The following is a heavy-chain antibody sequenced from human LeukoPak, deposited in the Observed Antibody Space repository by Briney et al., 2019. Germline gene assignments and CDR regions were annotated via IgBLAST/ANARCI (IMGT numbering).Heavy chain of an antibody. CDR2: IRGDGRTT. J-gene: IGHJ4*02. D-gene: IGHD6-19*01. V-gene: IGHV3-43*02. CDR3: AKDAVAGTWLHY. Sequence: GGSLRLSCAASGFTFGDYATHWVRQAPGKGLEWVSLIRGDGRTTSYAGSVKGRFTISRDNSKNSLYLQMSSLRGEDTAIYYCAKDAVAGTWLHYWGQGTLSPSPQ. CDR1: GFTFGDYA.